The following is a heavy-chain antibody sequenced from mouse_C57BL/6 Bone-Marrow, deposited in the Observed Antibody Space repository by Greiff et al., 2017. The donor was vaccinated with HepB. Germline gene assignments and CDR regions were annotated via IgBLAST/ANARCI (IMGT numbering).Heavy chain of an antibody. V-gene: IGHV7-1*01. D-gene: IGHD2-1*01. CDR2: SRNKANDYTT. CDR3: ARYGNSYAMDY. Sequence: EVMLVESGGGLVQSGRSLRLSCATSGFTFSDFYMEWVRQAPGKGLEWIAASRNKANDYTTEYSASVKGRFIVSRDTSQSILYLQMNALRAEDTAIYYCARYGNSYAMDYWGQGTSVTVSS. J-gene: IGHJ4*01. CDR1: GFTFSDFY.